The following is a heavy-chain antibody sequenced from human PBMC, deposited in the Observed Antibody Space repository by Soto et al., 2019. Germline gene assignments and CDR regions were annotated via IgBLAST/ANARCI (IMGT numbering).Heavy chain of an antibody. J-gene: IGHJ4*02. D-gene: IGHD6-19*01. Sequence: VQLVESGGGVVQPGRSLRLSCAASGFTFSDYAMHWVRQAPGKGLEWVPVVPIEGRNTHYADSVKGRFTISRDSSKNTVSLEMTSLRAEDTAVYYCAKGGRQWLITSDFNYWGQGALVTVSS. CDR3: AKGGRQWLITSDFNY. CDR2: VPIEGRNT. CDR1: GFTFSDYA. V-gene: IGHV3-30*18.